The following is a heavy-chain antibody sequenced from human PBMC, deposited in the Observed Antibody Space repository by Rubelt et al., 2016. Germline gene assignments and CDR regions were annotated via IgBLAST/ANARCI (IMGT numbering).Heavy chain of an antibody. V-gene: IGHV5-10-1*01. CDR2: IDPSDSYT. Sequence: EVQLVQSGAEVKKPGESLRISCKGSGYSFTSYWISWVRQMPGKGLEWMGRIDPSDSYTNYSPSFPCHVTISADKSISTAYLQWSSLKASDTAMYYCARHAGDGGNSEDWFDPWGQGTLVTVSS. CDR1: GYSFTSYW. J-gene: IGHJ5*02. CDR3: ARHAGDGGNSEDWFDP. D-gene: IGHD4-23*01.